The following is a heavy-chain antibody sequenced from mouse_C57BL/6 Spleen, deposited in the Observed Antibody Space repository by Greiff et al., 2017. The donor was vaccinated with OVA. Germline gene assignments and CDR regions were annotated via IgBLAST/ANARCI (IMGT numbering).Heavy chain of an antibody. CDR1: GFTFSNYW. V-gene: IGHV6-3*01. CDR3: TGPLYYVSSLFDY. J-gene: IGHJ2*01. CDR2: IRLKSDNYAT. Sequence: EVQLQESGGGLVQPGGSMKLSCVASGFTFSNYWMNWVRQSPEKGLEWVAQIRLKSDNYATHYAESVKGRFTISRDDSKSSVYLQMNNLRAEDTGIYYCTGPLYYVSSLFDYWGQGTTLTVSS. D-gene: IGHD1-1*01.